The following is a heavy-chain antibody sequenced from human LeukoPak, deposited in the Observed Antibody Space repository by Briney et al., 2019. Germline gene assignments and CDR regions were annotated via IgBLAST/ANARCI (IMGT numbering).Heavy chain of an antibody. CDR2: IYYSGST. V-gene: IGHV4-59*01. J-gene: IGHJ6*03. CDR1: GGSISSYY. Sequence: SETLSLTCTVSGGSISSYYWGWIRQPPGKGLEWIGYIYYSGSTNYNPSLKSRVTISVDTSKNQFSLKLSSVTAADTAVYYCARTLDSGYESYYYYMDVWGKGTTVTISS. CDR3: ARTLDSGYESYYYYMDV. D-gene: IGHD5-12*01.